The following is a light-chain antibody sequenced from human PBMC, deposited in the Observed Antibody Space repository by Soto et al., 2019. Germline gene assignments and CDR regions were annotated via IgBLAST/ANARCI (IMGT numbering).Light chain of an antibody. J-gene: IGLJ2*01. CDR1: RSNIGNNY. CDR3: GTWDSSLSAGV. CDR2: DNN. V-gene: IGLV1-51*01. Sequence: QAVVTQPPSVSAAPGQKVTIYCSGSRSNIGNNYVSWYQQLPGTAPKLLIYDNNKRPSGIPDRFSGSKSGTSATLGITGLQTGDEADYYCGTWDSSLSAGVFGGGTKLTVL.